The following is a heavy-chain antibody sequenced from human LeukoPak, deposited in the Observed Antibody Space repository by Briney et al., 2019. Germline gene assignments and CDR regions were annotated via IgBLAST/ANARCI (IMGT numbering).Heavy chain of an antibody. Sequence: GGSLRLSCAASGFTFSSYWMSWVRQAPGKGLEWVANIKQDGSEKYYVDSVKGRFTISRDNAKNSLYLQMNSLRAEDTAVYYCARSGLRLGELRVFDYWGQGTLVTVSS. D-gene: IGHD3-16*01. CDR1: GFTFSSYW. V-gene: IGHV3-7*01. CDR3: ARSGLRLGELRVFDY. J-gene: IGHJ4*02. CDR2: IKQDGSEK.